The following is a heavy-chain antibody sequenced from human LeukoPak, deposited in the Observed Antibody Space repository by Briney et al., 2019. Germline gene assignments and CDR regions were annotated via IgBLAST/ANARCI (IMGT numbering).Heavy chain of an antibody. Sequence: GGSLRLSCAASGFTFSSYWMTWVRQAPGKGLEWVGFIRSKAYGGTTEYAASVKGRFTISRDDSKSIAYLQMNSLKTEDTAVYYCTRGYGRDDYWGQGTLVTVSS. CDR1: GFTFSSYW. J-gene: IGHJ4*02. CDR3: TRGYGRDDY. CDR2: IRSKAYGGTT. D-gene: IGHD4-17*01. V-gene: IGHV3-49*04.